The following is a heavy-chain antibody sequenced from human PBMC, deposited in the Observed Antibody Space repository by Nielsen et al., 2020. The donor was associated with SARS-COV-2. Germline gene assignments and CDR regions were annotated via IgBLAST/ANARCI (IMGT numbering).Heavy chain of an antibody. D-gene: IGHD3-3*01. CDR1: GFTFSSYA. V-gene: IGHV3-33*08. Sequence: GESLQISCAASGFTFSSYAMHWVRQAPGKGLEWVAVIWYDGSNKYYADSVKGRFTISRDNSKNTLYLQMNSLRAEDTAVYYCARGQGIFGVVIPPDYWGQGTLVTVSS. J-gene: IGHJ4*02. CDR3: ARGQGIFGVVIPPDY. CDR2: IWYDGSNK.